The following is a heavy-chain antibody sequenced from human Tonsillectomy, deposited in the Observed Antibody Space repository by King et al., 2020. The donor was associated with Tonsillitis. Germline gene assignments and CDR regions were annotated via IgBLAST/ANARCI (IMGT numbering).Heavy chain of an antibody. D-gene: IGHD2-2*02. J-gene: IGHJ4*02. Sequence: VQLVESGGGLVQPGGSLRLSCAASGFTFSSYSMSWVRQAPGKGLEWVSYISSSCSSIYYADSVKGRFTISRDNAKNSLYLQMNSLRDEDTAVYYCARADRYPDAAFPYYFEYWGQGTLVTVSS. V-gene: IGHV3-48*02. CDR1: GFTFSSYS. CDR2: ISSSCSSI. CDR3: ARADRYPDAAFPYYFEY.